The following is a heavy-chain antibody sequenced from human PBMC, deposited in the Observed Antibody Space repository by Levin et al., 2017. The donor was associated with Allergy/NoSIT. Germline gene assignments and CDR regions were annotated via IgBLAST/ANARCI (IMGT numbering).Heavy chain of an antibody. CDR2: IIPIFGTA. V-gene: IGHV1-69*13. D-gene: IGHD2-15*01. CDR3: ARVSCSGGSCYGWYFDL. J-gene: IGHJ2*01. CDR1: GGTFSSYA. Sequence: ASVKVSCKASGGTFSSYAISWVRQAPGQGLEWMGGIIPIFGTANYAQKFQGRVTITADESTSTAYMELSSLRSEDTAVYYCARVSCSGGSCYGWYFDLWGRGTLVTVSS.